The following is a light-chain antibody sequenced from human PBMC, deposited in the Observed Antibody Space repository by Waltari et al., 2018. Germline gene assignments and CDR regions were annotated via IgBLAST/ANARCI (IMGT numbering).Light chain of an antibody. V-gene: IGKV3-11*01. CDR2: DAS. Sequence: EILLTQSPATLSLSPGERVSLSYRASQSVSSYLAWYQQKPGQAPRLLIFDASNRATGIPARFSGSGSGTDFTLTISSLEPEDSAVYYCQQRTDWPPNPFGQGTRLEIK. J-gene: IGKJ5*01. CDR3: QQRTDWPPNP. CDR1: QSVSSY.